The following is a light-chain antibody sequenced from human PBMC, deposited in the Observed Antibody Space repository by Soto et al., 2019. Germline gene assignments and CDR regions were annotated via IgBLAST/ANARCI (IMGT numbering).Light chain of an antibody. CDR2: DAS. V-gene: IGKV1-5*01. Sequence: DIQMTQSPSTLSASVGDRVTITCRASQSIRTWLAWYQQKPGKAPKLLIYDASSLESGVPAWFSGSVSGTEFTLTIGSLQPDDFATYYCQQYNSYPWTFGQGTKVEIK. CDR1: QSIRTW. CDR3: QQYNSYPWT. J-gene: IGKJ1*01.